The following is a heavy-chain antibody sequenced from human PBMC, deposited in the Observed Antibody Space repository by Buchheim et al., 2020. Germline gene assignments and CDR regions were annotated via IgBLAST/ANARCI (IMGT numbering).Heavy chain of an antibody. CDR1: GFTFSSYG. Sequence: QVQLVESGGGVVQPGRSLRLSCAASGFTFSSYGMHWVRQAPGKGLEWVAVISYDGSNKYYADSVKGRFTISRDNSKKTLYLQMNSLRAEDTAVYYCAKDQERAIFGRGDYYYGMDVWGQGTT. D-gene: IGHD3-3*01. CDR3: AKDQERAIFGRGDYYYGMDV. V-gene: IGHV3-30*18. CDR2: ISYDGSNK. J-gene: IGHJ6*02.